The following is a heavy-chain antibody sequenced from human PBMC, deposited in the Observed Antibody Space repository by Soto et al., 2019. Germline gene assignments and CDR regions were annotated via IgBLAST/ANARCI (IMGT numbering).Heavy chain of an antibody. V-gene: IGHV3-30*18. CDR2: ISYDGSNK. D-gene: IGHD3-3*01. CDR3: AKAPFLEGLLFDY. J-gene: IGHJ4*02. CDR1: GFTFSSYG. Sequence: GGSLRLSCAASGFTFSSYGMHWVRQAPGKGLEWVVVISYDGSNKYYADSVKGRFTISRDNSKNTLYLQMNSLRDEDTAVYYCAKAPFLEGLLFDYWGQGTLVTVSS.